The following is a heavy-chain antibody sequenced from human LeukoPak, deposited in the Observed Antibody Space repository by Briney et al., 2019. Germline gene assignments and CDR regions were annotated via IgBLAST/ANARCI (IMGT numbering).Heavy chain of an antibody. V-gene: IGHV3-48*01. Sequence: PGGSLRLSCAASGFTFSSYSMNWVRQAPGKGLEWVSYISSSSSTIYYADSVKGRFTISRDNAKNSLYLQMNSLRAEDTAVYYCARDFGSSSSGSGYWGQGTLVTVSS. CDR3: ARDFGSSSSGSGY. J-gene: IGHJ4*02. CDR1: GFTFSSYS. D-gene: IGHD6-6*01. CDR2: ISSSSSTI.